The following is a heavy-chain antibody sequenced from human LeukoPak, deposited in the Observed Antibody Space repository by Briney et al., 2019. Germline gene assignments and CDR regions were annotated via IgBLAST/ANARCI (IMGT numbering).Heavy chain of an antibody. D-gene: IGHD2-15*01. CDR1: GFTFSSYS. CDR2: ISSSSSYI. J-gene: IGHJ4*02. CDR3: AKNSGAGCYSAFDY. V-gene: IGHV3-21*04. Sequence: PGGSLRLSCAASGFTFSSYSMNWVRQAPGKGLEWVSSISSSSSYIYYADSVKGRFTISRDNSKNTLYLQLNSLRAEDTAVYYCAKNSGAGCYSAFDYWGQGTLVTVSS.